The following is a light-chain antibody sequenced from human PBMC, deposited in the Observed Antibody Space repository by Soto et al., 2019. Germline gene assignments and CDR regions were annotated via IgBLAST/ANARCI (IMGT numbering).Light chain of an antibody. J-gene: IGLJ2*01. V-gene: IGLV3-21*04. CDR2: YDS. Sequence: SYELTQPPSVSVALGKTARITCGGNNIGSKSVHWYQQKPGQAPVLVIYYDSDRPSGIPERFSGSNSGNTATLTISRVEAVDEADSYCQVWDSSSDHPRVVFGGGTKLTVL. CDR1: NIGSKS. CDR3: QVWDSSSDHPRVV.